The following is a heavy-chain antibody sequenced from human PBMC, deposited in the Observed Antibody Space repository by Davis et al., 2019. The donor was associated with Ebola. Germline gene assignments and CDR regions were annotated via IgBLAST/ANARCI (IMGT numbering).Heavy chain of an antibody. CDR2: IYTGDSDT. Sequence: GESLNISCNDSDNSFSSYWIAWVRQMPGKGLEWLGIIYTGDSDTRYSPSFRGQVIISADKSTRTAYLQWGSLKASDTAMYYCASLRRTITGMDDGFDLWGQGTMVTVSS. V-gene: IGHV5-51*01. D-gene: IGHD1-20*01. CDR1: DNSFSSYW. J-gene: IGHJ3*01. CDR3: ASLRRTITGMDDGFDL.